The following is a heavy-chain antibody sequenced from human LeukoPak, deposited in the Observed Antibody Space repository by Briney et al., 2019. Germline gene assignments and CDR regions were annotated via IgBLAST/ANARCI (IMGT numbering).Heavy chain of an antibody. D-gene: IGHD3-3*01. J-gene: IGHJ4*02. CDR2: IYYSGST. CDR3: ARILEWLFYVDY. V-gene: IGHV4-39*01. CDR1: GGSTSSSSYY. Sequence: KSSETLSLTCTVSGGSTSSSSYYWGWIRQPPGKGLEWIGSIYYSGSTYYNPSLKSRVTISVDTSKNQFSLKLSSVTAADTAVYYCARILEWLFYVDYWGQGTLVTVSS.